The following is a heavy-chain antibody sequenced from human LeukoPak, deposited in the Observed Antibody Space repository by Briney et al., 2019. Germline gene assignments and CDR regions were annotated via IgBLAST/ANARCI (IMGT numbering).Heavy chain of an antibody. Sequence: GGSLRLSCVASGFTFSRDWMSWVRQAPGKGLEWVANIKEDGSAQYYADSVKGRFTISRDNTKNSLYLQMNSLKTEDTAVYYCTQSNYWGQGALVTVSS. CDR1: GFTFSRDW. J-gene: IGHJ4*02. CDR3: TQSNY. V-gene: IGHV3-7*03. CDR2: IKEDGSAQ.